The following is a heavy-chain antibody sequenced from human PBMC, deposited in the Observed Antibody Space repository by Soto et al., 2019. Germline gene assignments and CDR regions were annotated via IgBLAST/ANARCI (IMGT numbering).Heavy chain of an antibody. D-gene: IGHD1-1*01. J-gene: IGHJ4*02. CDR2: IKEDGAEK. CDR3: VRDLDGYFDY. Sequence: GGSLRLSCEVSGFPFGSYWMSWVRQAPGKGLEWVANIKEDGAEKNYVDSVRGRFTISRDNAKRSQYLQMNNLRADDTAVYYCVRDLDGYFDYRGQGIVVTVSS. CDR1: GFPFGSYW. V-gene: IGHV3-7*03.